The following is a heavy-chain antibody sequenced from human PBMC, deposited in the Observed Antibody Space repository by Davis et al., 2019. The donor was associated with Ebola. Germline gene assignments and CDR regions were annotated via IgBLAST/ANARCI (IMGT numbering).Heavy chain of an antibody. Sequence: MPSETLSLTCTVSGGSISSYYWSWIRQPPGKGVEWIGYIYYSGSTNYNPSLKSRVTISVDTSKNQFSLKLSSVTAADTAVYYCARENRGVIISWGQGTLVTVSS. CDR2: IYYSGST. D-gene: IGHD3-10*01. J-gene: IGHJ5*02. CDR3: ARENRGVIIS. CDR1: GGSISSYY. V-gene: IGHV4-59*12.